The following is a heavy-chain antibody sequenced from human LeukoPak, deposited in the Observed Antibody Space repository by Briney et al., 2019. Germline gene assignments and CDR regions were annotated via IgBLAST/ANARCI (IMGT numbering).Heavy chain of an antibody. V-gene: IGHV3-33*06. Sequence: GGSLRLSCAASGFTYSHYGMHWVRQAPGKGLEWVGVWSDGTEKYYADAVKGRFTISRDNSRNTLHLQMNSLRGEDTAVYYCAKDAQRGFDYSNSLEYWGQGTLVTVPS. CDR1: GFTYSHYG. J-gene: IGHJ4*02. CDR2: WSDGTEK. D-gene: IGHD4-11*01. CDR3: AKDAQRGFDYSNSLEY.